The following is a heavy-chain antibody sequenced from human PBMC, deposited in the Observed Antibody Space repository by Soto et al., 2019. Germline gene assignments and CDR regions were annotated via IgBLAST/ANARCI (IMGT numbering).Heavy chain of an antibody. J-gene: IGHJ6*02. D-gene: IGHD4-17*01. V-gene: IGHV3-21*01. CDR1: GFTFSSYS. CDR2: ISSSSSYI. CDR3: ARDDYGDYGGYYYYYGMDV. Sequence: GGSLRLSCAASGFTFSSYSMNWVRQAPGKGLEWVSSISSSSSYIYYADSVRGRFTISRDNAKNSLYLQMNSLRAEDTAVYYCARDDYGDYGGYYYYYGMDVWGQGTTVTVSS.